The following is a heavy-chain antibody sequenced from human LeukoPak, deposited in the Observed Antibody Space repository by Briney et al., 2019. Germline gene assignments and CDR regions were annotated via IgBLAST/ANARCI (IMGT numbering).Heavy chain of an antibody. CDR1: GDSIRSGDSY. J-gene: IGHJ6*02. CDR2: IYYSGST. Sequence: SETLSLTCSVSGDSIRSGDSYWGWIRQDSRKGLEWIGYIYYSGSTNYNPSLKSRVTTSVDTSKNQFSLKLSSVTAADTAVYYCARVEDILTGYYRRPYYYYGMDVWGQGTTVTVSS. D-gene: IGHD3-9*01. CDR3: ARVEDILTGYYRRPYYYYGMDV. V-gene: IGHV4-61*08.